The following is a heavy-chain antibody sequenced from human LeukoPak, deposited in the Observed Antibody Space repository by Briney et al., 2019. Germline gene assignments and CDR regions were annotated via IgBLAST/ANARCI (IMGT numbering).Heavy chain of an antibody. D-gene: IGHD3-22*01. CDR2: IYYSGST. CDR3: ARLLFDSTAFDI. CDR1: GGSISRSSLY. J-gene: IGHJ3*02. V-gene: IGHV4-39*07. Sequence: SETLSLTRTVSGGSISRSSLYWGWTRQPPGKGLEWIGSIYYSGSTYYNPSLKSRVIISVDTSKNQFSLKLSSVTAADTAVYYCARLLFDSTAFDIWGQGTMVTVSS.